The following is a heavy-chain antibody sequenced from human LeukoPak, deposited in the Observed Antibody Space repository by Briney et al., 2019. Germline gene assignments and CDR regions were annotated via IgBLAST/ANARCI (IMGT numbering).Heavy chain of an antibody. J-gene: IGHJ5*02. CDR3: ARDKSRTTGFDP. Sequence: SSETLSLTCTVSGGSISSYYWSWIRQPPGKGLEWIGYIYYSGSTNYNPSLKSRVTISVDTSKNQFSLKLSSVTAADTAVYYCARDKSRTTGFDPWGQGTLATVSS. V-gene: IGHV4-59*01. D-gene: IGHD1-7*01. CDR1: GGSISSYY. CDR2: IYYSGST.